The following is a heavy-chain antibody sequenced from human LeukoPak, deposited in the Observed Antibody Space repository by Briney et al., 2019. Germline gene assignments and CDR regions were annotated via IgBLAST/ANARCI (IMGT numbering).Heavy chain of an antibody. CDR2: INPSGGST. D-gene: IGHD3-10*01. CDR3: ARILWFGRDY. J-gene: IGHJ4*02. CDR1: GYTFTRYF. V-gene: IGHV1-46*01. Sequence: ASVKVSCKASGYTFTRYFMHWVRQAPGQGLEWMGIINPSGGSTTYAQKFQGRVTMTRDMSPSTVYMELSRLRSDDTAVYYCARILWFGRDYWGQGTLVTVSS.